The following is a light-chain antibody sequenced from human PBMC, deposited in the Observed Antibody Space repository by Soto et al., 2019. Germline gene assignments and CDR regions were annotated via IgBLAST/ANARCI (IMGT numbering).Light chain of an antibody. CDR3: QQYDNLFLT. CDR2: DAS. J-gene: IGKJ4*01. V-gene: IGKV1-33*01. CDR1: QDISNY. Sequence: DIQMTQSPSSQSASVGDRVTIACQASQDISNYLNWYQQKPGKAPKLLIYDASNLETGVPSRFSGSGSGTDFTFTISSLQPEDIATYYCQQYDNLFLTFGGGTKVEIK.